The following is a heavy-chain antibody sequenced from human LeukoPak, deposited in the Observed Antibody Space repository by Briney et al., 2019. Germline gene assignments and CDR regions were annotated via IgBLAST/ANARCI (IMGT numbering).Heavy chain of an antibody. V-gene: IGHV3-48*02. CDR1: GFTFSSYS. Sequence: GGSLRLSCAASGFTFSSYSMNWVRQAPGKGLEWVSYISSSSSTIYYADSVKGRFTISRDNAKNSLYLQMNSLRDEDTAVYYCARDATMVAMHYYYYGMDVWGQGTTVTVSS. D-gene: IGHD3-10*01. CDR3: ARDATMVAMHYYYYGMDV. J-gene: IGHJ6*02. CDR2: ISSSSSTI.